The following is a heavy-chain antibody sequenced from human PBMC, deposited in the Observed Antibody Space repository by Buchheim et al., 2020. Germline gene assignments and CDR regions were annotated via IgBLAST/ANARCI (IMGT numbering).Heavy chain of an antibody. D-gene: IGHD5-12*01. CDR2: IWYDGSNK. V-gene: IGHV3-33*01. CDR1: GFTFSSYG. J-gene: IGHJ6*02. Sequence: QVQLVESGGGVVQPGRSLRLSCAASGFTFSSYGMHWVRQAPGKGLEWVAVIWYDGSNKYYADSVKGRFTISRANSKNTLYLQMNSLRAEDTAVYYCARDYWDIVATRYGMDVWGQGTT. CDR3: ARDYWDIVATRYGMDV.